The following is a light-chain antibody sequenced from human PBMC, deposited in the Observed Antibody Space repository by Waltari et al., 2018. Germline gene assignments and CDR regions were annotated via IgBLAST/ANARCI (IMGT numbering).Light chain of an antibody. CDR3: QSYDSSLSGPDWV. J-gene: IGLJ3*02. Sequence: QSVLTQPPSVSGAPGQRVTISCTGSSSNIGAGYDVHWYQQLPGTAPKLLIYGTRNRPAGVPDRLSGSKSGPSASLAITGLQAEDEADYYCQSYDSSLSGPDWVFGGGTKLTVL. V-gene: IGLV1-40*01. CDR2: GTR. CDR1: SSNIGAGYD.